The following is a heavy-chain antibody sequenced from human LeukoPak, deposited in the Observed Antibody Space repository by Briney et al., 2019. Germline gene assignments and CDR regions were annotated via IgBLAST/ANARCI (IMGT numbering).Heavy chain of an antibody. CDR2: IRSKAYGGTT. Sequence: GGSLRLPGTASGFTFGDYAMSWVRQAPGKGLEWVGFIRSKAYGGTTEYAASVKGRFTISRDDSKSIAYLQMNSLKTEDTAVYYCTRDLGDYEGYYFDYWGQGTLVTVSS. V-gene: IGHV3-49*04. CDR1: GFTFGDYA. J-gene: IGHJ4*02. CDR3: TRDLGDYEGYYFDY. D-gene: IGHD4-17*01.